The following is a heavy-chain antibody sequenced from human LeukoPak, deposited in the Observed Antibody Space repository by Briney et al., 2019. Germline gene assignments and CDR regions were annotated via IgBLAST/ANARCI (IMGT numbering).Heavy chain of an antibody. D-gene: IGHD1-14*01. V-gene: IGHV3-30-3*01. CDR1: GFAFSSYA. CDR3: ARDQPGTYTLSGA. Sequence: GGSLRLSCAASGFAFSSYAMHWVRQAPGKGLEWVAFISYDGSSIYYADSVKGRFTISRDNSKNTLYLQMDSLRAEDTAVYFCARDQPGTYTLSGAWGQGTLVTVSS. J-gene: IGHJ5*02. CDR2: ISYDGSSI.